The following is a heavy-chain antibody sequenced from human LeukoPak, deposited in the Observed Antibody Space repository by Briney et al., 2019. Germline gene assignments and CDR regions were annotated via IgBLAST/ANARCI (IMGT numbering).Heavy chain of an antibody. D-gene: IGHD2-2*01. V-gene: IGHV3-53*01. J-gene: IGHJ4*02. CDR2: IYSGGST. CDR3: AKVFCSSPRCFVPFDY. CDR1: GFTVSSNY. Sequence: PGGSLRLSCAASGFTVSSNYMSWVRQAPGKGLEWVSVIYSGGSTYYADSVRGRFIISRDNSKNTFYLQLNSLRAEDTAVYYCAKVFCSSPRCFVPFDYWGQGTLVSVSS.